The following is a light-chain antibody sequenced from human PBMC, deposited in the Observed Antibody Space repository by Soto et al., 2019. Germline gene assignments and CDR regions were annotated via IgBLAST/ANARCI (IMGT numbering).Light chain of an antibody. V-gene: IGKV3-20*01. CDR2: AAS. J-gene: IGKJ1*01. CDR3: QQSGSSPPT. Sequence: EIVLTQSPGTLSLSPGERATLSCRASQSVTSNYLAWYQQTPGQAPRLLIFAASSRATGIPDRFDGSGSETDFTLTISRLEPEDFAVYYCQQSGSSPPTFGQGTKVDIK. CDR1: QSVTSNY.